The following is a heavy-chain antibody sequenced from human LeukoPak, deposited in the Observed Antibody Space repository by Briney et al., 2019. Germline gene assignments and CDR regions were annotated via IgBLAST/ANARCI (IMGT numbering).Heavy chain of an antibody. V-gene: IGHV1-18*01. Sequence: ASLKVSCKASGYTFTSYGISWVRKAPGQGLEWIGWISAYNGNRNYAQKHQGRVTMTTDTSTSTAYMALRSLCSDDTAVYYCARGSVVPAARTYYGMDVWGQGTTVTVSS. CDR3: ARGSVVPAARTYYGMDV. J-gene: IGHJ6*02. CDR1: GYTFTSYG. D-gene: IGHD2-2*01. CDR2: ISAYNGNR.